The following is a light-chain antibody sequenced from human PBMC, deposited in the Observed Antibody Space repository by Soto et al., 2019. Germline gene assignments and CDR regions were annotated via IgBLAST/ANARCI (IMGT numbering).Light chain of an antibody. V-gene: IGKV1-39*01. CDR2: GAS. CDR1: QNINSY. CDR3: HQTFTPPLT. Sequence: IQMTQSPLSLSASVGDKVTLTCRTSQNINSYLSWYQQKPGKAPRLLIYGASSLQSGVPSRFSGSGSGTDFTLTISSLQPEDFGTYYCHQTFTPPLTFGGGTKVDIK. J-gene: IGKJ4*01.